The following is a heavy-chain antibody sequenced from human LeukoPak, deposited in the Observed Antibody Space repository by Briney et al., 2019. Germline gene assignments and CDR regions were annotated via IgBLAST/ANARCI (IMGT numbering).Heavy chain of an antibody. CDR3: ASGPYPAAGTDHQFDY. CDR1: GASISSYY. V-gene: IGHV4-59*01. Sequence: SETLSLTCTVSGASISSYYWSWIRQPPGEGLGWIGYIFYRGSTNYNPFLKSRVTISVDTSKNQFSLKLSSVTAADTAVYYCASGPYPAAGTDHQFDYWGQGILVTVFS. J-gene: IGHJ4*02. D-gene: IGHD6-13*01. CDR2: IFYRGST.